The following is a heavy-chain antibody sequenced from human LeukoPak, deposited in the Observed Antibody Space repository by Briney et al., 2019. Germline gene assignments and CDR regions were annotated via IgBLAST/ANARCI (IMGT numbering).Heavy chain of an antibody. CDR2: IEQDGSEK. D-gene: IGHD3-22*01. Sequence: GGSLRLSCAASGFTFSRYWMNWVRQAPGKGLEWVANIEQDGSEKNYVDSVKGRFTIFRDNAKNSLYLQMNGLRGEDTAVYYCATSVQNYYDSSGYYYTWGQGTLVSVSS. V-gene: IGHV3-7*01. J-gene: IGHJ4*02. CDR1: GFTFSRYW. CDR3: ATSVQNYYDSSGYYYT.